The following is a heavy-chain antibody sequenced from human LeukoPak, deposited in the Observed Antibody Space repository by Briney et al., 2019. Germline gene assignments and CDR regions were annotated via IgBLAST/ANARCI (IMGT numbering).Heavy chain of an antibody. CDR3: ARDGNLAYYYDSSGYPSPFDY. Sequence: SETLSLTCTVSGYSISSGYYWGWIRQPPGKGLEWIGSIYHSGSTYYNPSLKSRVTISVDTSKNQFSLKLSSVTAADTAVYYCARDGNLAYYYDSSGYPSPFDYWGQGTLVTVS. V-gene: IGHV4-38-2*02. D-gene: IGHD3-22*01. CDR1: GYSISSGYY. CDR2: IYHSGST. J-gene: IGHJ4*02.